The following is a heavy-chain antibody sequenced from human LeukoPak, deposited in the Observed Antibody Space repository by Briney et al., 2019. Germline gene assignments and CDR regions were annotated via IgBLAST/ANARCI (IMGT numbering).Heavy chain of an antibody. J-gene: IGHJ6*04. Sequence: GGSLRLSCAASGFTFSSYSMNWVRQAPGKGLEWVSYISSSGSTIYYADSVKGRFTISRDNAKNSLYLQMNRLRAEDTAVYYCAELGITMIGGVWGKGTTVTISS. CDR2: ISSSGSTI. V-gene: IGHV3-48*04. CDR3: AELGITMIGGV. D-gene: IGHD3-10*02. CDR1: GFTFSSYS.